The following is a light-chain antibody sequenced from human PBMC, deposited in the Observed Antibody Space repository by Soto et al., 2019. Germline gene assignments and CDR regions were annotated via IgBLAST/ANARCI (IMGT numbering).Light chain of an antibody. CDR1: QNVGSF. CDR3: QQSYSAQYN. CDR2: ATS. J-gene: IGKJ2*01. V-gene: IGKV1-39*01. Sequence: DIQMTQSPSSLSASVGDRVSFTFRPGQNVGSFANWYQQKPGKPPRLLIYATSNLQSAVTSRISGSGSGTEFTLTISSLQPQDFATYFCQQSYSAQYNFGQATKVDSK.